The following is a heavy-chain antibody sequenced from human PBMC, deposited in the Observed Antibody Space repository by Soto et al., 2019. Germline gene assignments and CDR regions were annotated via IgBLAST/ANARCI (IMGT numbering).Heavy chain of an antibody. Sequence: EVQLVESGGGLVQLGGSLRLSCAASGFTFSSYSMNWVRQAPGKGLEWVSYISSSSSTIYYADSVKGRFTISRDNAKNSLYLQMNSLREEDTAVYYCARDPPSSNYDSSGYYPEYFQHWGQGTLVTVSS. CDR1: GFTFSSYS. D-gene: IGHD3-22*01. CDR2: ISSSSSTI. V-gene: IGHV3-48*02. CDR3: ARDPPSSNYDSSGYYPEYFQH. J-gene: IGHJ1*01.